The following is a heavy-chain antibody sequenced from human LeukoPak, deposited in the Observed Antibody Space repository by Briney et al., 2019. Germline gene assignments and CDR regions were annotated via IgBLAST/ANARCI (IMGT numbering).Heavy chain of an antibody. CDR2: IYWDDDK. V-gene: IGHV2-5*02. CDR1: GFSISTRGVG. J-gene: IGHJ4*02. Sequence: SGPTLVNPPQTLTLTCTFSGFSISTRGVGVGWIRQPPGKALEWLPLIYWDDDKRYSPSLKSRLTITKDTSKNQVVLTMTNMDPVDTATYYCAHSRPGYYDSSGYLDYWGQGTLVTVSS. D-gene: IGHD3-22*01. CDR3: AHSRPGYYDSSGYLDY.